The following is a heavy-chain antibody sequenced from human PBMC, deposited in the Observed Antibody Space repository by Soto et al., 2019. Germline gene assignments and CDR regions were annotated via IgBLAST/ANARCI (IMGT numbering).Heavy chain of an antibody. CDR1: GYRFSSYW. Sequence: GESLKISCKGSGYRFSSYWIAWVRQTPGKGLEGMGIIYPGDSDTRYSPSFEGQVTMSADKSSSTAYLQWSSLKASDTAMYYCARQGSNGAYYYYGMDVWGQGTTVTVSS. CDR2: IYPGDSDT. CDR3: ARQGSNGAYYYYGMDV. J-gene: IGHJ6*02. D-gene: IGHD3-16*01. V-gene: IGHV5-51*01.